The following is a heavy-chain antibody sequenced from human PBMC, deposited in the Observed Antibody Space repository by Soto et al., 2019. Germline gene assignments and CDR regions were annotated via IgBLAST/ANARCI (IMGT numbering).Heavy chain of an antibody. CDR2: ISIDSSYT. J-gene: IGHJ5*02. CDR1: GFIFSDYY. V-gene: IGHV3-11*06. Sequence: PGGTLRLSCEASGFIFSDYYMGWVRQAPGKGLEWVSYISIDSSYTNYGDSVKGRFTISRDNARNSLYLQMNSLRVEDTAVYVGVRESYGSWIDTWDQGTLVTVSS. CDR3: VRESYGSWIDT. D-gene: IGHD2-8*01.